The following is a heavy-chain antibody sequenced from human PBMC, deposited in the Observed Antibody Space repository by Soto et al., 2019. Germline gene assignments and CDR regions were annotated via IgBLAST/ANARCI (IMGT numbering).Heavy chain of an antibody. CDR1: GDSISTSY. D-gene: IGHD6-19*01. Sequence: QVQLRESGPGLVKPSETLSLTCSVSGDSISTSYWSWIRQPAEKRPESIGRIHSTGNRHYNPALRIRGTMSMETSKKGIDVELTWVTAADTAVYYCVRAVAAIGADWFAPWGQGTLVTVSS. V-gene: IGHV4-4*07. CDR2: IHSTGNR. J-gene: IGHJ5*02. CDR3: VRAVAAIGADWFAP.